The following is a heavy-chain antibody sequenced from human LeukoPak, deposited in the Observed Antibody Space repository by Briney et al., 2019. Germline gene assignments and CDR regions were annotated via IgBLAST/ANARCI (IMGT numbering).Heavy chain of an antibody. Sequence: SETLSLTCAVYGGSFSGYYWSWIRQPPGKGLEWIGEINHSGSTNYNPSLKSRVTISVDTSKNQFSLKLSSVTAADTAVYYCARVFRDYYDSSGYVPYFDYWGQGTLVTVSS. CDR1: GGSFSGYY. CDR2: INHSGST. D-gene: IGHD3-22*01. J-gene: IGHJ4*02. CDR3: ARVFRDYYDSSGYVPYFDY. V-gene: IGHV4-34*01.